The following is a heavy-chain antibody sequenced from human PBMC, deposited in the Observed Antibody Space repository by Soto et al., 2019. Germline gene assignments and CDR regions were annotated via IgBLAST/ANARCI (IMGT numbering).Heavy chain of an antibody. J-gene: IGHJ1*01. CDR2: IIPSLGTA. CDR3: ARGWNDFPH. Sequence: SVKVSCKASGGAFSSYTISWVRQAPGQGLECMGGIIPSLGTANYAQKFQGRVTITADAPTSTAYMELRSLRSEDTAVYYCARGWNDFPHWGQGTLVTVSS. V-gene: IGHV1-69*13. D-gene: IGHD1-1*01. CDR1: GGAFSSYT.